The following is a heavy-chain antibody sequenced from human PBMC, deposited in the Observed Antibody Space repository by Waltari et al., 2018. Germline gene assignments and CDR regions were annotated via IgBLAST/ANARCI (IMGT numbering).Heavy chain of an antibody. V-gene: IGHV3-33*01. J-gene: IGHJ4*02. Sequence: QVQLVESGGGVVQPGRSLRLSCAASGFPFSSYGMHWVRQAPGKGLEWVAVIWYDGSNKYYADSVKGRFTISRDNSKNTLYLQMNSLRAEDTAVYYCARDHSAGYFDYWGQGTLVTVSS. CDR3: ARDHSAGYFDY. CDR1: GFPFSSYG. CDR2: IWYDGSNK. D-gene: IGHD2-21*01.